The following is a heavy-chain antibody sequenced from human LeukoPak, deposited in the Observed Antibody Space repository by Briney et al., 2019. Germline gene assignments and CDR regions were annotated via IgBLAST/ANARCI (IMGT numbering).Heavy chain of an antibody. V-gene: IGHV3-23*01. D-gene: IGHD6-13*01. J-gene: IGHJ6*03. CDR3: AKDGGVAAVGYHYYMDV. CDR1: GFTFRNYA. Sequence: GGSLRLSCIASGFTFRNYAMTWVRQAPGKGPEWVSTISGYGDSTFYADSVKGRFTISRHNSKDTLSVQMNSLRAEDTAVYYCAKDGGVAAVGYHYYMDVWGKGTTVTVSS. CDR2: ISGYGDST.